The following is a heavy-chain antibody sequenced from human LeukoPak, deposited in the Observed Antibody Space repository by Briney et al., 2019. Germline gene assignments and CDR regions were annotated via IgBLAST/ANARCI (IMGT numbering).Heavy chain of an antibody. D-gene: IGHD2-15*01. CDR2: ISYDGSNK. Sequence: GGSLRLSCAASGFTFSSYGMHWVRQAPGKGLEWVAVISYDGSNKYYADSVKGRFTISRDNSKNTLYLQMNSLRAEDTAVYYCAKDGRRYCSGGSCYSDDYWGQGTLVTVSS. CDR3: AKDGRRYCSGGSCYSDDY. CDR1: GFTFSSYG. V-gene: IGHV3-30*18. J-gene: IGHJ4*02.